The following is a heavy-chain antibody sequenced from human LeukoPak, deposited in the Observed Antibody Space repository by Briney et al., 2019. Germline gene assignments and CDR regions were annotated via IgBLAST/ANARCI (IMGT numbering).Heavy chain of an antibody. V-gene: IGHV4-61*02. CDR2: IYTSGST. D-gene: IGHD1-20*01. CDR3: ARDNWNDHMDY. CDR1: GGSISSGSYY. J-gene: IGHJ4*02. Sequence: PSQTLSLTCTVSGGSISSGSYYWSWIRQPAGKGLEWIGRIYTSGSTNYNPSLKSRVTMSVDTSKNQFSLKLSSVTAADTAVYYCARDNWNDHMDYWGQGTLVTVSS.